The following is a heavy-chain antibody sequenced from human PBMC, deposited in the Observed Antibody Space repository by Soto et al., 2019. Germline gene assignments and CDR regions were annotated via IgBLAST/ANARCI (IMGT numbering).Heavy chain of an antibody. CDR1: GFTVSSNY. CDR2: IYSGGST. V-gene: IGHV3-53*01. J-gene: IGHJ3*02. CDR3: ARDFSYYYDSSGSSDAFDI. Sequence: GGSLRLSCAASGFTVSSNYMSWVRQAPGKGLEWVSVIYSGGSTYYADSVKGRFTISRDNSKNTLYLQMNSLRAEVTAVYYCARDFSYYYDSSGSSDAFDIWGQGTMVTVS. D-gene: IGHD3-22*01.